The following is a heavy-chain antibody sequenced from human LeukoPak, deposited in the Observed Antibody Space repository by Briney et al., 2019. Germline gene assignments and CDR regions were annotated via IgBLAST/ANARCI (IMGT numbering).Heavy chain of an antibody. J-gene: IGHJ4*02. D-gene: IGHD3-16*01. CDR3: ARLITAFQAFDS. CDR2: IYYSGST. Sequence: PSETLSLTCTVSGGSISSSSYFWAWIRQPPGKGLEWIGSIYYSGSTYYNPSLNSRVTISVDTSKNQFSLNLSSVTAADTAVYYCARLITAFQAFDSWGQGTLATVSS. V-gene: IGHV4-39*01. CDR1: GGSISSSSYF.